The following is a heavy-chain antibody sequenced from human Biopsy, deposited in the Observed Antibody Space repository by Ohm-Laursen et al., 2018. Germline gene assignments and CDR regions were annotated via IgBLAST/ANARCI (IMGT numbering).Heavy chain of an antibody. J-gene: IGHJ4*02. CDR1: GFTFSSFW. CDR3: ARAYSRGDY. V-gene: IGHV3-7*01. Sequence: SLRLSCSASGFTFSSFWMSWVRQAPGKGLEWVANIKQDGSEKNYVDSVKGRFTISRDSAKNSLLLQMNRLRVEDTAVYYCARAYSRGDYWGQGTLVTVSS. CDR2: IKQDGSEK. D-gene: IGHD2-15*01.